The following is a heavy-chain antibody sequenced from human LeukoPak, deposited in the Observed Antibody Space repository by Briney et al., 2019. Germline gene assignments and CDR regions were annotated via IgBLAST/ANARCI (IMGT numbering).Heavy chain of an antibody. CDR1: GYTFTGYY. CDR2: INPNSGGT. V-gene: IGHV1-2*02. D-gene: IGHD3-16*01. CDR3: ARGVGGLGNMDV. Sequence: GASVKVSCKASGYTFTGYYMHWVRQAPGQGLEWMGWINPNSGGTNYAQKFQGRVTMTRNTSINTAYLELSSLRSDDTAVYFCARGVGGLGNMDVWGEGTTVIVS. J-gene: IGHJ6*03.